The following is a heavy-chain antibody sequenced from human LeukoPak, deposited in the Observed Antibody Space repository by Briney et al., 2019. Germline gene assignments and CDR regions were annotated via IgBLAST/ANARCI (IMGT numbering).Heavy chain of an antibody. J-gene: IGHJ4*02. CDR1: GFPFNSFW. D-gene: IGHD2-21*02. Sequence: GGSLRLSCAASGFPFNSFWMHWVRQAPGKGLVWVSDMNEYSTTIRYADSVKGRFTISRDNAKNSLYLQMNSLRAEDTAVYYCARGGTYCNGDCPPAYWGQGTLVTVSS. CDR3: ARGGTYCNGDCPPAY. V-gene: IGHV3-74*01. CDR2: MNEYSTTI.